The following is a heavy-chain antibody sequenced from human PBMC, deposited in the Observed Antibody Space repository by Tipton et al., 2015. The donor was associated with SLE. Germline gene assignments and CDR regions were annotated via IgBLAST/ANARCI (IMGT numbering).Heavy chain of an antibody. CDR3: ATTRSFGVVTH. V-gene: IGHV3-23*01. CDR1: GFTFSSYA. Sequence: SLRLSCAASGFTFSSYAMSWVRQAPGKGLEWVSAISGSGGSTYYADSVKGRFTISRDNSKNTLYLQMNSLRAEDTAVYYCATTRSFGVVTHWGQGTLVTVSS. CDR2: ISGSGGST. D-gene: IGHD3-3*01. J-gene: IGHJ4*02.